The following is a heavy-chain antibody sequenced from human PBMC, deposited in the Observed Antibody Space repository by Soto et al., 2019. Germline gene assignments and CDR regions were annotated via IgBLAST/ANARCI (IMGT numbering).Heavy chain of an antibody. J-gene: IGHJ2*01. CDR2: IRSKANTYAT. Sequence: EVQLVESGGDLVQPGGSLKLSCAASGFTFSGSAMHWVRQASGKGLEWVGRIRSKANTYATAYAASVTGRLTISRDDSKHTGYLQMNSLQTEDTAVYYCTSSVASDWYFDLLGRGTLVTVSS. V-gene: IGHV3-73*02. CDR1: GFTFSGSA. CDR3: TSSVASDWYFDL. D-gene: IGHD2-15*01.